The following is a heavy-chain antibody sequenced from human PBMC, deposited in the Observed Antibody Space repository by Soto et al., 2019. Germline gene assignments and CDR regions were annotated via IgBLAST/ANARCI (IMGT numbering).Heavy chain of an antibody. V-gene: IGHV4-31*03. CDR3: ARDPAP. CDR1: GGSITRGGYY. J-gene: IGHJ5*02. Sequence: QVQLQESGPGLVKPSETLSLTCTVSGGSITRGGYYWSWIRQHPGKGLEWIGYLYNSGTTYYNPSLKSRVTISVDTSKNQFPLKLTSVTAADTAVYYCARDPAPWGQGTLVTVSS. CDR2: LYNSGTT.